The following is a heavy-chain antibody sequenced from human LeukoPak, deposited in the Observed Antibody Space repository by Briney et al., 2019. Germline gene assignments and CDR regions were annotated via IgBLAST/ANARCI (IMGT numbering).Heavy chain of an antibody. J-gene: IGHJ5*02. Sequence: NPSETLSLTCTVSSGSISTSNYYWGWVRQPPGKALEWIGNIFYSGSTYYNPSLKSRVTISVDTSKNQFSLKLRSVTAADTAMYYCARAYSSSWYYNWFDPWGQGTLVTVSS. CDR3: ARAYSSSWYYNWFDP. CDR2: IFYSGST. CDR1: SGSISTSNYY. V-gene: IGHV4-39*07. D-gene: IGHD6-13*01.